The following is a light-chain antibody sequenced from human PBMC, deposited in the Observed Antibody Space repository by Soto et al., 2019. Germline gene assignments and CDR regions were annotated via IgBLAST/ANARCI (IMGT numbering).Light chain of an antibody. Sequence: QSALTQPPSASGTPGQRVTISCSGSSSNIGSNTVNWYQQLPGTAPKLLIYSNNHRPSGVLDRFSGSKSGTSASLAISGLQSEDEADYYCAAWDDSLNGYVFGPGTKVTVL. CDR1: SSNIGSNT. CDR2: SNN. V-gene: IGLV1-44*01. CDR3: AAWDDSLNGYV. J-gene: IGLJ1*01.